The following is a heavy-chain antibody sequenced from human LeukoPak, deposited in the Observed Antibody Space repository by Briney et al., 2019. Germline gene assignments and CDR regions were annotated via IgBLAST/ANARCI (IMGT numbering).Heavy chain of an antibody. CDR1: GFTFDDYG. CDR3: ARAGSGSYQPFDY. V-gene: IGHV3-20*04. Sequence: PGGSLRLSCAASGFTFDDYGMSWVRQSPGKGQEWVSGINWNGGSTGYADSVKGRFTISRDNAKNSLYLQMNSLRPEDAALDYCARAGSGSYQPFDYWGQGTLVTVSS. CDR2: INWNGGST. D-gene: IGHD1-26*01. J-gene: IGHJ4*02.